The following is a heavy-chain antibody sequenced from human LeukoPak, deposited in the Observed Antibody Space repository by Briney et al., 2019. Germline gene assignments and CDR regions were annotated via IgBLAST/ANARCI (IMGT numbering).Heavy chain of an antibody. V-gene: IGHV1-2*02. CDR2: INPNSGGT. D-gene: IGHD1-26*01. J-gene: IGHJ4*02. CDR1: GYTFTGYY. Sequence: ASVTVSCKASGYTFTGYYMHWVRQAPGQGLEWMGWINPNSGGTNYAQKFQGRVTMTRDTSISTAYMELSRLRSDDTAVYYCARETTIVGATIYFDYWGQGTLVTVSS. CDR3: ARETTIVGATIYFDY.